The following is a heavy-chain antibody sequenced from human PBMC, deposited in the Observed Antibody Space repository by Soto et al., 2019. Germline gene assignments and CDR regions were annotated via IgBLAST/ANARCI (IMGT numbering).Heavy chain of an antibody. Sequence: ASVKVSCKASGYTFTSYGISWVRQAPGQGLEWMGWMNPNSGNTGYAQKFQGRVTMTRNTSISTAYMELSSLRSEDTAVYYCARGRRRWSNWFDPWGQGTLVTVSS. CDR2: MNPNSGNT. CDR1: GYTFTSYG. V-gene: IGHV1-8*02. J-gene: IGHJ5*02. D-gene: IGHD2-15*01. CDR3: ARGRRRWSNWFDP.